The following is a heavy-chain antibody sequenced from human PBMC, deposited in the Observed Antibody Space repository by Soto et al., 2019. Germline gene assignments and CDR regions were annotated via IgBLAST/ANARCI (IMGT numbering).Heavy chain of an antibody. CDR3: AKSYGTLSGTYLSVDS. J-gene: IGHJ4*02. Sequence: QVQLVESGGGVIQPGRSLRLSCAASGFIFTSFAMHWVRQTPGKGLEWVALISYDGRKHYYADSVKGRFTISRDNSRNTLNLEMNSLRAEDTAIYFCAKSYGTLSGTYLSVDSWGLGTLVIVS. CDR1: GFIFTSFA. V-gene: IGHV3-30*18. D-gene: IGHD3-9*01. CDR2: ISYDGRKH.